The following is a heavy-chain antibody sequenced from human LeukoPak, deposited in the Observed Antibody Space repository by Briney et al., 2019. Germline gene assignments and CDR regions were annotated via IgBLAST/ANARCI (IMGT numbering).Heavy chain of an antibody. CDR1: GGSFSGYY. V-gene: IGHV4-34*01. CDR2: INHSGST. J-gene: IGHJ4*02. Sequence: SETLSLTCAVYGGSFSGYYWSWIRQPPGKGLEWIGEINHSGSTNYNPSLKSRVTISVDTSKNQFSLKLSSVTAADTAVYYCARGGYFDYWGQGTLVTVSS. CDR3: ARGGYFDY.